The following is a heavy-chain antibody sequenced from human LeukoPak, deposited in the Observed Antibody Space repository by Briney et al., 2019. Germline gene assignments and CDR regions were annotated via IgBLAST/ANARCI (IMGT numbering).Heavy chain of an antibody. CDR1: GFTFRKHY. D-gene: IGHD3-22*01. CDR3: AKDLREWYYDPIGNYFSYGMDV. Sequence: GGSLRLSCAASGFTFRKHYMSWIRQAPGRGPEWVAYIGASGSTRYYRDSVNGRFTISRDNAKNSLHLQMNSLRAEDTAVYYCAKDLREWYYDPIGNYFSYGMDVWGQGTTVVVSS. CDR2: IGASGSTR. V-gene: IGHV3-11*01. J-gene: IGHJ6*02.